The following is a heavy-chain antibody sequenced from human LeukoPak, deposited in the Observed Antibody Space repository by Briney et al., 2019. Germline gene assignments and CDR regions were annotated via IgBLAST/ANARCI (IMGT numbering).Heavy chain of an antibody. D-gene: IGHD6-13*01. CDR3: ARHSRGRWYVFDY. CDR2: ISGSGGNT. CDR1: GFTFSSYA. J-gene: IGHJ4*02. Sequence: GGSLRLSCAASGFTFSSYAMSWVRQAPGKGLEWVSGISGSGGNTYYADSVRGRFTISRDNSNNTLYLQMNSLRAEDTAVYYCARHSRGRWYVFDYWGQGTLFTVFS. V-gene: IGHV3-23*01.